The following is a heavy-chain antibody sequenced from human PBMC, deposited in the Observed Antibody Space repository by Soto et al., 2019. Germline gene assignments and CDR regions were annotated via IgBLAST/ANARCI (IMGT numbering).Heavy chain of an antibody. CDR1: GFTFSNYA. D-gene: IGHD4-17*01. CDR2: ISASGGRT. V-gene: IGHV3-23*01. J-gene: IGHJ3*01. Sequence: EVQLLESGGGLVQPGGSLRLSCAASGFTFSNYAMSWVRQAPGKGLEWVSGISASGGRTYYADSVKGRFTVSRDSSKNTLSLQMISLRAEDTAVYYCGKDPNGDYVGGFEFWGQGTMVTVSP. CDR3: GKDPNGDYVGGFEF.